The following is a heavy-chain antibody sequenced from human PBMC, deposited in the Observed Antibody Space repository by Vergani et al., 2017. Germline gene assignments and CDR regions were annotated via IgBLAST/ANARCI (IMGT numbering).Heavy chain of an antibody. CDR1: GYTFTSYG. CDR2: ISAYNGNT. D-gene: IGHD5-18*01. V-gene: IGHV1-18*03. Sequence: QVQLVQSGAEVKKPGASVKVSCKASGYTFTSYGISWVRQAPGQGLEWMGWISAYNGNTNYAQKLQGRVTMTTDTSTSTAYMELRSMRSDDMAVYYCARDIGSYGYLMPSDIWGQGTRVTVSA. J-gene: IGHJ3*02. CDR3: ARDIGSYGYLMPSDI.